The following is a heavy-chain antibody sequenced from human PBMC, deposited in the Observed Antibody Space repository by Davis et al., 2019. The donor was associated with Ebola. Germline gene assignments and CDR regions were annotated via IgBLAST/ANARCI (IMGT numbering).Heavy chain of an antibody. J-gene: IGHJ6*03. V-gene: IGHV4-39*07. CDR1: GGSISSGRYY. D-gene: IGHD5-18*01. CDR2: IHQSGST. CDR3: ARGAPLQLWRYSYYYMDL. Sequence: PSETLSLTCTVSGGSISSGRYYWNWIRQSPGKGLEWIGEIHQSGSTNYNPSLKSRVTMSMDSSKNQFSLKVNSLTAADTAVYYCARGAPLQLWRYSYYYMDLWGIGATVTVSS.